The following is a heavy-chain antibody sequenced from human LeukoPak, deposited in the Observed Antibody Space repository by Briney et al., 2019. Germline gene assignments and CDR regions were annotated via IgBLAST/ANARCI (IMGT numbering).Heavy chain of an antibody. CDR1: GGSFSGYY. Sequence: SETLSLTCAVYGGSFSGYYWSWIRQPAGKGLEWIGRIYTSGSTNYNPSLKSRVTMSVDTSKNQFSLKLSSVTAADTAVYYCARLRAASRLSFDIWGQGTMVTVSS. J-gene: IGHJ3*02. CDR2: IYTSGST. V-gene: IGHV4-59*10. CDR3: ARLRAASRLSFDI. D-gene: IGHD2-15*01.